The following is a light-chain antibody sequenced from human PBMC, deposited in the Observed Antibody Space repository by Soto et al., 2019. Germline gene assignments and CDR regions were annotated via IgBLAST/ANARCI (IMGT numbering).Light chain of an antibody. CDR2: INSDGTH. CDR3: QTWGTGPVL. Sequence: QLVLTQSPSVSASLGASVKLTCTLNSGHSLYGVTWHQQRPGKGPRYVMKINSDGTHNKGDGIPDRFSGSSSGAARFLTISSLQSDDEADYYCQTWGTGPVLFGGGTKLTVL. CDR1: SGHSLYG. V-gene: IGLV4-69*01. J-gene: IGLJ2*01.